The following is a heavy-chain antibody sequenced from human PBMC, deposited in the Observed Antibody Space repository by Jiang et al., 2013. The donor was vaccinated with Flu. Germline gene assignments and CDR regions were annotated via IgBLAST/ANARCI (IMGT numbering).Heavy chain of an antibody. J-gene: IGHJ4*02. CDR3: ARHLAGDSSGYSPTYYFDY. V-gene: IGHV5-51*01. D-gene: IGHD3-22*01. CDR2: IYPGDSDT. CDR1: GYSFTSYW. Sequence: GAEVKKPGESLKISCKGSGYSFTSYWIGWVRQMPGKGLEWMGIIYPGDSDTRYSPSFQGQVTISADKSISTAYLQWSSLKASDTAMYYCARHLAGDSSGYSPTYYFDYWGQGTLVTVSS.